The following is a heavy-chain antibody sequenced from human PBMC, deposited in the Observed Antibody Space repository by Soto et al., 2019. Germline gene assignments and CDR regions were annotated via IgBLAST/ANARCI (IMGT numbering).Heavy chain of an antibody. J-gene: IGHJ5*02. V-gene: IGHV1-69*01. CDR3: ARDWRGYGVYGPPPGSKGWFDP. CDR1: GGTFSSYA. Sequence: QVQLVQSGAEVKKPGSSVKVSCKASGGTFSSYAISWVRQAPGQGLEWMGGIIPIFATANYAQKFQGRVTITSDESTRTAYMELSSLSSEDTAVYYCARDWRGYGVYGPPPGSKGWFDPWGQGSLVTVSS. D-gene: IGHD5-12*01. CDR2: IIPIFATA.